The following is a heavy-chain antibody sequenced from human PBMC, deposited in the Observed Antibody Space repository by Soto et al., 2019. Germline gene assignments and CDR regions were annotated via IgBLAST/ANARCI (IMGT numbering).Heavy chain of an antibody. V-gene: IGHV4-39*01. J-gene: IGHJ6*02. Sequence: SETLSLTYSVSGDSVSSSNYYWAWIRQPPGKGLEWVGSIYYGGCTFYNPSLKSRFSVSIEPPKNQFSLKLSSVTAADTAVYYCASQTSGSAWSYYYYGMDVSGQGTTVTVSS. CDR1: GDSVSSSNYY. CDR3: ASQTSGSAWSYYYYGMDV. D-gene: IGHD6-19*01. CDR2: IYYGGCT.